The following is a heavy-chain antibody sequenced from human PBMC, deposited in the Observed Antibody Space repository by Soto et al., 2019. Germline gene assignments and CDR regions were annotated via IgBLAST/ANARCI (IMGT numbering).Heavy chain of an antibody. CDR2: INAGNGNT. CDR3: ARDKVGAIDY. D-gene: IGHD1-26*01. CDR1: GYTFTSYA. Sequence: ASGKVSCKASGYTFTSYAMHWVRQAPGQRLEWMGWINAGNGNTKYSQKFQGRVTMTRNTSISTAYMELSSLRSEDTAAYYCARDKVGAIDYWGQGTLVTVSS. V-gene: IGHV1-3*01. J-gene: IGHJ4*02.